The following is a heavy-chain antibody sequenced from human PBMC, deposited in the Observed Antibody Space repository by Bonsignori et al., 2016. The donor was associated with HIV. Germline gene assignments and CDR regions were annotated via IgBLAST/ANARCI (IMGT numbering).Heavy chain of an antibody. CDR3: ARAGIAAAGYFQH. J-gene: IGHJ1*01. CDR2: IYYSGST. Sequence: PGKGLEWIGYIYYSGSTNYNPSLKSRVTISVDTSKNQFSLKLSSVTAADTAVYYCARAGIAAAGYFQHWGQGTLVTVSS. D-gene: IGHD6-13*01. V-gene: IGHV4-59*13.